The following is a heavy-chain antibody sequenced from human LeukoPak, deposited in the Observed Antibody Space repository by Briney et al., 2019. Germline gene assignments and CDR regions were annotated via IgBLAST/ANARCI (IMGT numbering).Heavy chain of an antibody. CDR3: ARPRGGYCSSTSCSDAFDI. Sequence: SETLSLTCTVSGGSISSSSYYWGWIRQPPGKGLEWIGSICYSGSTYYNPSLKSRVTISVDTSKNQFSLKLSSVTAADTAVYYCARPRGGYCSSTSCSDAFDIWGQGTMVTVSS. V-gene: IGHV4-39*01. D-gene: IGHD2-2*01. CDR1: GGSISSSSYY. J-gene: IGHJ3*02. CDR2: ICYSGST.